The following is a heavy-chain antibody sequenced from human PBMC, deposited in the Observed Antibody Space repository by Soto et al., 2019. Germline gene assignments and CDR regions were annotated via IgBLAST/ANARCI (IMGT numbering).Heavy chain of an antibody. D-gene: IGHD2-15*01. V-gene: IGHV3-23*01. CDR2: IMSSGST. CDR1: GFTFTGYT. CDR3: AKGPYSDLINWFGR. Sequence: GWSLRLSCAASGFTFTGYTINLVRQAPGRGLQWGSTIMSSGSTRYAASVKGRFSISRDISKSTVYLQMDNLRVEDTAVYYCAKGPYSDLINWFGRWGQGTLVTVSS. J-gene: IGHJ5*02.